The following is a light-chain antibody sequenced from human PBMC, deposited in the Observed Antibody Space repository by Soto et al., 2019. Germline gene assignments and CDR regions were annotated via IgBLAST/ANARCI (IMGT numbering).Light chain of an antibody. CDR2: DVS. CDR3: SSYTSTSTYV. CDR1: SSDVGGYNY. Sequence: HSALTKPASVSGFPGQSITISCTGTSSDVGGYNYVSWYQQHPGKAPKLMIYDVSNRPSGVSNRFSGSKSGNTASLTISGLQAEDEGDYYCSSYTSTSTYVFGTGTKVTVL. V-gene: IGLV2-14*01. J-gene: IGLJ1*01.